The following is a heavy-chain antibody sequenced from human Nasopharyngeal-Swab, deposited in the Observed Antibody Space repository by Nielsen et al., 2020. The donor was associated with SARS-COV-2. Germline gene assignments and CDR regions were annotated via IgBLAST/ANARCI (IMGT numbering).Heavy chain of an antibody. Sequence: GGSLRLSCAASGFTFRSYAIRWVRQAPGKGLEWVSVISGSDHTTYYADSVKGRFTISRDNSKNTVNLQMNSLRVEDTAIYYCAKDRDSGDDSDDYYHYYGMDVWGQGTTVTVFS. CDR2: ISGSDHTT. CDR3: AKDRDSGDDSDDYYHYYGMDV. CDR1: GFTFRSYA. D-gene: IGHD5-12*01. J-gene: IGHJ6*02. V-gene: IGHV3-23*01.